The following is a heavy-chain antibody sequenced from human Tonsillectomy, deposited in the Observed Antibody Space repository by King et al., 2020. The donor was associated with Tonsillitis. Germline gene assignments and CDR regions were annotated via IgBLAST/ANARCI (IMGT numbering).Heavy chain of an antibody. CDR3: AKPGRENTGLNWNDCHFED. CDR1: GFTFSSYA. V-gene: IGHV3-23*04. D-gene: IGHD1-1*01. CDR2: ISGSGGST. J-gene: IGHJ4*02. Sequence: VQLVESGGGLVQPGGSLRLSCAASGFTFSSYAMNWVRQAPGRGLEWVSAISGSGGSTYYADSVKGRFTISRDNSKNTLSLQMNSLRAEATAVYYCAKPGRENTGLNWNDCHFEDWGQGALVTVPS.